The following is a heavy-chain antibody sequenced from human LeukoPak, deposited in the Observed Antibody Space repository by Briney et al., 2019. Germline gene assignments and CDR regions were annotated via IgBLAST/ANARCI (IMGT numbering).Heavy chain of an antibody. CDR3: ATQGSRHCSSTSCYIFDAFDI. D-gene: IGHD2-2*02. Sequence: ASVKVSCKVSGYTLTELSMHWVRQAPGKGLEWMGGFDPEDGETIYAQKFQGRATMTEDTSTDTAYMELSSLRSEDTAVYYCATQGSRHCSSTSCYIFDAFDIWGQGTMVTVSS. J-gene: IGHJ3*02. CDR1: GYTLTELS. CDR2: FDPEDGET. V-gene: IGHV1-24*01.